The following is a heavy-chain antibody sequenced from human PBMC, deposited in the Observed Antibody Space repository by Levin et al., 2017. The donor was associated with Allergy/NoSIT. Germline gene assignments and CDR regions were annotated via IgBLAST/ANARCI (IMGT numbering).Heavy chain of an antibody. CDR1: GFTFSSYA. D-gene: IGHD2-21*01. J-gene: IGHJ4*02. CDR3: VSYRDGPYIPIAY. Sequence: PGGSLRLSCVVSGFTFSSYAMSWIRQTPDKGLEWMSIISGDSRTIYYADSVRGRFTVSRDNSKNTVYLQMNGLRAEDTALYYCVSYRDGPYIPIAYWGQGTLVTVSS. V-gene: IGHV3-23*01. CDR2: ISGDSRTI.